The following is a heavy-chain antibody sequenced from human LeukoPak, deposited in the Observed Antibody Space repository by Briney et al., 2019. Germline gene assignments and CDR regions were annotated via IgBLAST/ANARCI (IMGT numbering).Heavy chain of an antibody. CDR3: ARGGYHDSSGYHYNNDY. D-gene: IGHD3-22*01. CDR2: MNPNSGNT. Sequence: GASVKVSCKASEYTFTSYDINWVRQATGQGLEWMGWMNPNSGNTGYAQKFQGGVTMTRNTSISTAYMELSSLRSEDTAVYYCARGGYHDSSGYHYNNDYWGQGTLVTVSS. CDR1: EYTFTSYD. V-gene: IGHV1-8*01. J-gene: IGHJ4*02.